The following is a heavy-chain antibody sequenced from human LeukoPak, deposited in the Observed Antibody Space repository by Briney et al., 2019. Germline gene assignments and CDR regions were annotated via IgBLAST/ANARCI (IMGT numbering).Heavy chain of an antibody. CDR2: INWNGGST. J-gene: IGHJ6*03. D-gene: IGHD2-21*01. CDR3: ARAGEGAPLYMDV. Sequence: RTGGSLRLSCAASGFTFDDYGMSWVRQAPGKGLEWVSGINWNGGSTGYADSVKGRFTISRDNAKNSLYLQMNSLRAEDTALYYCARAGEGAPLYMDVWGKGTTVTVSS. CDR1: GFTFDDYG. V-gene: IGHV3-20*04.